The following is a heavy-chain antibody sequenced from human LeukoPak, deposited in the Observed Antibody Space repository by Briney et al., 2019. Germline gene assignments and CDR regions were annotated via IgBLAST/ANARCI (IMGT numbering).Heavy chain of an antibody. D-gene: IGHD2-15*01. Sequence: GGSLRLSCAASGFTFSNYAMHWVRQAPVKGLEWVAVISYDGNNKYNADSVNARFTISRDNSKDTLYLQMNSLRAEDTAVYYCARDRDRDIIGDGMDVWGKGTTVTVSS. CDR1: GFTFSNYA. J-gene: IGHJ6*04. CDR2: ISYDGNNK. CDR3: ARDRDRDIIGDGMDV. V-gene: IGHV3-30*04.